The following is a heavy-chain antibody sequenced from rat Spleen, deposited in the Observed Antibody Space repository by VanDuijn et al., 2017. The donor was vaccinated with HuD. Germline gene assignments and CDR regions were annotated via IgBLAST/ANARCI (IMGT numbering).Heavy chain of an antibody. V-gene: IGHV2-45*01. CDR2: MWSGGST. J-gene: IGHJ1*01. Sequence: QVQLMESGPGLVQPSETLSLTCTVSGFSLTSYNVHWVRQPPGKGLEWMGVMWSGGSTDYNSALKSRLSISRDTSKNQVFLKMNSLQSEDTTTYYCAAERGYDGYSHYWYFDFWGPGTMVTVSS. CDR3: AAERGYDGYSHYWYFDF. CDR1: GFSLTSYN. D-gene: IGHD1-12*03.